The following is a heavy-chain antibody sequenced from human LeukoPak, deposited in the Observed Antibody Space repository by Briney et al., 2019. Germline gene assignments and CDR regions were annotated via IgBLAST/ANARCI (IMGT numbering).Heavy chain of an antibody. J-gene: IGHJ6*03. Sequence: SETPSLTCTVSGGSINTFYWSWIRQPPGKGLEWIGEINHSGSTNYNPSLKSRVTISVDTSKNQFSLKLSSVTAADTAVYYCARTLVGATDYYYYYMDVWGKGTTVTISS. CDR1: GGSINTFY. CDR2: INHSGST. D-gene: IGHD1-26*01. V-gene: IGHV4-34*01. CDR3: ARTLVGATDYYYYYMDV.